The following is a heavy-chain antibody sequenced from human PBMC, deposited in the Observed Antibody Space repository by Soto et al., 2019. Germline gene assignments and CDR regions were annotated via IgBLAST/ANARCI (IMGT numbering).Heavy chain of an antibody. Sequence: GESLKISCKGSGYSFTSYWIGWVRQMPGKGLEWMGIIYPGDSDTRYSPSFQGQVTISADKSISTAYLQWSSLKASDTAMYYCARHKIEADTAMDPYYYYCMDVWGQGTTVTVSS. V-gene: IGHV5-51*01. CDR3: ARHKIEADTAMDPYYYYCMDV. CDR2: IYPGDSDT. J-gene: IGHJ6*02. CDR1: GYSFTSYW. D-gene: IGHD5-18*01.